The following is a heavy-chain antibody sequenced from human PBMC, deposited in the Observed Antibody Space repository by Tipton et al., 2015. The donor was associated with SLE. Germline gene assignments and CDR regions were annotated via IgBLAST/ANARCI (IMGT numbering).Heavy chain of an antibody. Sequence: QSGPEVKKPGASVKVSCKTSGYTFSVYYIHWVRQAPGQGLEWMGIVNPDTGGTSYAQRFQGRVTVTADTSSSTVYVELSSLRFEDTAVYYCARDRSRSGSDVFDYWGHGSLVTVSS. D-gene: IGHD6-19*01. CDR2: VNPDTGGT. J-gene: IGHJ4*01. CDR1: GYTFSVYY. CDR3: ARDRSRSGSDVFDY. V-gene: IGHV1-46*01.